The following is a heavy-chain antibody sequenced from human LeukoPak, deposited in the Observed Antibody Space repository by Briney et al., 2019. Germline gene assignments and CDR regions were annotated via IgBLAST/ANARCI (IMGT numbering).Heavy chain of an antibody. D-gene: IGHD2-2*02. CDR1: GGTFSSYA. CDR2: IIPIFGTA. J-gene: IGHJ6*02. CDR3: ALVVVVPAAIQEAYYYGMDV. Sequence: ASVKVSCKAPGGTFSSYAISWVRQAPGQGLGWMGGIIPIFGTANYAQKFQGRVTITADESTSTAYMELSSLRSEDTAVYYCALVVVVPAAIQEAYYYGMDVWGQGTTVTVSS. V-gene: IGHV1-69*13.